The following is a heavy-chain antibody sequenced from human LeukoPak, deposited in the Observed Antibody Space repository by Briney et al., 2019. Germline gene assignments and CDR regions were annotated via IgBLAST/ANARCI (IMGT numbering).Heavy chain of an antibody. V-gene: IGHV4-59*08. J-gene: IGHJ5*02. CDR3: ARSTYYYDSSGYYYVFWFDP. Sequence: PSETLSLTCTVSGGSISSYYWSWIRQPPGQGLEWIGYIYYSGSTNYNPSLKSRVTISVDTSKNQFSLKLSSVTAADTAVYYCARSTYYYDSSGYYYVFWFDPWGQGTLVTVSS. D-gene: IGHD3-22*01. CDR2: IYYSGST. CDR1: GGSISSYY.